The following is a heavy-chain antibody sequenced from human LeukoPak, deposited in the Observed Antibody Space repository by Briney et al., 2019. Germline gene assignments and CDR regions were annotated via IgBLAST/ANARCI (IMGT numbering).Heavy chain of an antibody. CDR3: AKTMVTATPPFDY. Sequence: SQTLSLTCAISGDSVSSNSAAWNWIRQSPSRGLEWLGRTYYRSKWYNDYAVSVKSRLTINPDTSKNQFSLQLDSVTPEDTAVYYCAKTMVTATPPFDYWGQGALVTVSS. CDR1: GDSVSSNSAA. V-gene: IGHV6-1*01. CDR2: TYYRSKWYN. D-gene: IGHD2-21*02. J-gene: IGHJ4*02.